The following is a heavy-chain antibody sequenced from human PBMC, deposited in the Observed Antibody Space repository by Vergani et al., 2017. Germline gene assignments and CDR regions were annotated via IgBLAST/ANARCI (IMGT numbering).Heavy chain of an antibody. J-gene: IGHJ4*02. CDR1: GFSIDNGYY. V-gene: IGHV4-38-2*01. D-gene: IGHD3-9*01. CDR3: ARRAGIVYDIFSGTQYFFDF. CDR2: IYRTGRT. Sequence: QVQLQESGPGLVKPSETLSLTCAVSGFSIDNGYYWDWIRQPPGKGLEWIGSIYRTGRTHFNPSLKSRVTISVDTSNNHFSLRLNSRTAADTAVYYWARRAGIVYDIFSGTQYFFDFWGQGTLVTVSS.